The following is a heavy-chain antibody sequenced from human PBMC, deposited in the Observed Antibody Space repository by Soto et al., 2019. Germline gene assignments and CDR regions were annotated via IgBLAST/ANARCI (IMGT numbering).Heavy chain of an antibody. D-gene: IGHD4-17*01. CDR2: IVVGSGNT. CDR1: GFTFSHSA. Sequence: SVKVSCKASGFTFSHSAMQWVRQARGQSLEWIGWIVVGSGNTNYAQKFQERVTISWDMSTNTAYMELSSLRSEDTAVYYCARTAIGDPNWFDPWGQGTLVTVSS. J-gene: IGHJ5*02. V-gene: IGHV1-58*02. CDR3: ARTAIGDPNWFDP.